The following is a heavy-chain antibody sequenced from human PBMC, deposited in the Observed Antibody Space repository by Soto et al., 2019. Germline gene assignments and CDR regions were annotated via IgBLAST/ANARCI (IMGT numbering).Heavy chain of an antibody. J-gene: IGHJ2*01. D-gene: IGHD3-22*01. CDR2: ITGSGDYI. V-gene: IGHV3-23*01. CDR1: GFTFSSYA. CDR3: AKVGYYDDSYVHWYFDL. Sequence: EVQLLESGGGLVQPGGSLRLSCAASGFTFSSYAMTWVRQAPGKGLEWVSAITGSGDYINYVDSVRGRFTISRDNSKNTLYLQMNSLRAEDTAVYYCAKVGYYDDSYVHWYFDLWGRGTLVTVSS.